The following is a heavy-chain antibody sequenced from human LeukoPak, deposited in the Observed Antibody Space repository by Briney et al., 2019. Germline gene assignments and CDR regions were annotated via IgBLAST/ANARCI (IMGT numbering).Heavy chain of an antibody. CDR2: ISGSGGST. CDR3: AKPNIVVVVAAFDY. D-gene: IGHD2-15*01. CDR1: GFTLSSYA. Sequence: PGGSLRLSCAASGFTLSSYAMSWVRQAPGKGLEWVSAISGSGGSTYYADSVKGRFTISRDNSKNTLYLQMNSLRAEDTAVYYCAKPNIVVVVAAFDYWGQGTLVTVSS. J-gene: IGHJ4*02. V-gene: IGHV3-23*01.